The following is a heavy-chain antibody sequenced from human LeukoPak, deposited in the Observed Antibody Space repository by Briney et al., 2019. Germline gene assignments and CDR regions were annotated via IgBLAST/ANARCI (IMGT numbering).Heavy chain of an antibody. CDR2: IYYSGST. J-gene: IGHJ5*02. Sequence: SETLSLTCTVSGGSISSSSYYWGWIRQPPGKGLEWIGSIYYSGSTYYNPSLKSRVTISVDTSKNQFSLKLSPVTAADTAVYYCARLSPWGYDFWSGYYNNWFDPWGQGTLVTVSS. CDR1: GGSISSSSYY. V-gene: IGHV4-39*01. D-gene: IGHD3-3*01. CDR3: ARLSPWGYDFWSGYYNNWFDP.